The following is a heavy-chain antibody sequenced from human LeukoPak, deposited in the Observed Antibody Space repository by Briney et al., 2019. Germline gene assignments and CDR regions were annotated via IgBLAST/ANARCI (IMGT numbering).Heavy chain of an antibody. V-gene: IGHV3-21*01. CDR1: RFTFSIYI. CDR3: VREDYGGNSVFDS. CDR2: ISSSGNYM. Sequence: GGSLRLSCAASRFTFSIYIMNWVRQAPGKGLEWVSFISSSGNYMYYADSVKGRFTISRDNAKNSLYLQMNSLRAEDTAVYYCVREDYGGNSVFDSWGQGTLVTVSS. J-gene: IGHJ4*02. D-gene: IGHD4-23*01.